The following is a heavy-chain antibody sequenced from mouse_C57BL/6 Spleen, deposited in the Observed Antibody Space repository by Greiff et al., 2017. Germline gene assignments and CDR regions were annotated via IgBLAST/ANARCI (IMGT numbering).Heavy chain of an antibody. CDR3: AREDYCDRECFDY. V-gene: IGHV1-76*01. Sequence: VQLQQSGAELVRPGASVKLSCKASGYTFTDSYINWVKQRPGPGLEWIARIYPGSGNTYYNEKFKGKATLTAEKSSSTAYMQLSSLTSEDSAVYFCAREDYCDRECFDYWGQGTTLTVSS. D-gene: IGHD1-1*01. CDR2: IYPGSGNT. CDR1: GYTFTDSY. J-gene: IGHJ2*01.